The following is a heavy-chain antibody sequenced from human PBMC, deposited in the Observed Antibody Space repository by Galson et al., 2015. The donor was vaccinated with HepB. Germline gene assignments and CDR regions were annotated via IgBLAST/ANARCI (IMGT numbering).Heavy chain of an antibody. J-gene: IGHJ4*02. CDR1: GFNFSIYS. V-gene: IGHV3-48*01. CDR3: AREKGGWPDY. Sequence: SLRLSCAASGFNFSIYSMNWVRQAPGQGLEWVSYISSSSSGKYYADSVKGRFTISRDNAKNSLYLQMNSLTVEDTAMYYCAREKGGWPDYWGQGTLVTVSS. D-gene: IGHD6-19*01. CDR2: ISSSSSGK.